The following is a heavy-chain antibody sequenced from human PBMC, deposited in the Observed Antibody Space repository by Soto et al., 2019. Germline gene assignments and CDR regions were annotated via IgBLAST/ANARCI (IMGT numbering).Heavy chain of an antibody. CDR1: GFTFSSYA. D-gene: IGHD6-19*01. CDR2: ISSNGGST. Sequence: PGGSLRLSCSASGFTFSSYAMHWVRQAPGKGLEYVSAISSNGGSTYYADSVKGRFTISRDNSKNTLYLQMSSLRAEDTAVYYCVRSAEQWLVYNWFDPWGQGTLVTVSS. CDR3: VRSAEQWLVYNWFDP. J-gene: IGHJ5*02. V-gene: IGHV3-64D*06.